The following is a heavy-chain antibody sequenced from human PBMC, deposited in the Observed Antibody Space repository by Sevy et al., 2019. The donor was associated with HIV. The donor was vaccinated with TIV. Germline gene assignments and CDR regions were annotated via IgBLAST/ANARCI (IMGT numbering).Heavy chain of an antibody. V-gene: IGHV3-13*05. Sequence: GGSLRLSCVASGFTFSSYDMHWVRQVTGKGLEWVSGVGPAGDPFYPGSVKGRFTISRENAKNSLYLQMNSLRAEDTAVYYCARAAIVVVIDYWGQGTLVTVSS. D-gene: IGHD3-22*01. CDR1: GFTFSSYD. CDR3: ARAAIVVVIDY. J-gene: IGHJ4*02. CDR2: VGPAGDP.